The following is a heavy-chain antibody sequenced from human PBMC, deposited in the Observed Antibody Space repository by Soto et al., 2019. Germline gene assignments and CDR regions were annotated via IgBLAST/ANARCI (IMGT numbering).Heavy chain of an antibody. D-gene: IGHD1-1*01. J-gene: IGHJ4*02. CDR2: ISGSGDST. CDR1: GFTFSISA. Sequence: GGSLRLSCAASGFTFSISAMSWVRQAPGKGLEWVSAISGSGDSTYYADSVKGRFTVSRDNSKNTLYLQMNSLRAEDTAVYYCAVLPYAPSTTVWGQGTLVTVS. V-gene: IGHV3-23*01. CDR3: AVLPYAPSTTV.